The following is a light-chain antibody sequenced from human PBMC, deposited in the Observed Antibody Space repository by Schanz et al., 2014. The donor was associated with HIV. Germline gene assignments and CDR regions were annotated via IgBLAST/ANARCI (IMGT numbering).Light chain of an antibody. CDR3: CSYAGSSTLVV. CDR2: GVT. J-gene: IGLJ2*01. CDR1: SADIGSYNY. Sequence: QSALTQPASASGSPGRSVTFSCTGTSADIGSYNYVSWYQHHPGKAPKLLIYGVTDRPSGVPDRFSGSKSGNTASLTISGLQGEDEADYYCCSYAGSSTLVVFGGGTKLTVL. V-gene: IGLV2-14*03.